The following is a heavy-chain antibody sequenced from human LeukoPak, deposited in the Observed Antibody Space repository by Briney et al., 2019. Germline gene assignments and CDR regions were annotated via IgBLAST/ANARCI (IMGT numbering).Heavy chain of an antibody. V-gene: IGHV3-15*01. D-gene: IGHD5-12*01. Sequence: GSLRLSCAASGFTFSDAWMNWVRQAPGKGPEWVGRIKSKTAGGTADYAAPVQGRFTISRDDSKNTVFLLMNSLKTEDTAVYYCLSFRSGFWYWGQGALVTVSS. CDR2: IKSKTAGGTA. CDR1: GFTFSDAW. CDR3: LSFRSGFWY. J-gene: IGHJ4*02.